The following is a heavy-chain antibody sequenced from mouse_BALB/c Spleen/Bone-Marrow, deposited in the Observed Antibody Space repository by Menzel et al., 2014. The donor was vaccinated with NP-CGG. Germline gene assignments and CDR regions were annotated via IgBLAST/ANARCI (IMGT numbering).Heavy chain of an antibody. CDR3: ASYASGPXYFAY. D-gene: IGHD1-1*01. CDR2: IDPSDSET. J-gene: IGHJ3*01. CDR1: GYSFTSYW. Sequence: QVQLQQSGPQLVRPGASVEMSCKASGYSFTSYWMHWVKQRPGQGLEWIGMIDPSDSETRLNQRFKDKATLTVDKSSSTAYMQLSSPTSEDSAIYYCASYASGPXYFAYWGQGTLVTVSA. V-gene: IGHV1S127*01.